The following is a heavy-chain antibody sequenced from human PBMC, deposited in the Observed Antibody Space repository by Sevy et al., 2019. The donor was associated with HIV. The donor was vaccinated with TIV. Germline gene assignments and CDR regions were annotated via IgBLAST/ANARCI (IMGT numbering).Heavy chain of an antibody. J-gene: IGHJ6*03. CDR3: ARHGDSLHDYGGNYQFYYYSYMDV. Sequence: ASVKVSCKGSGYTFTSYGISWVRQAPGQGLEWMGWISAYNGNKNYAQKLQGRVTMTTDTSTSTAYMELRSLGSDDTAVYYCARHGDSLHDYGGNYQFYYYSYMDVWGKGTTVTVSS. CDR2: ISAYNGNK. D-gene: IGHD4-17*01. V-gene: IGHV1-18*01. CDR1: GYTFTSYG.